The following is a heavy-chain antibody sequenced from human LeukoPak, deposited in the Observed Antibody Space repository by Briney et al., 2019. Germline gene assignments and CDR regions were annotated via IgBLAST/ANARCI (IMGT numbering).Heavy chain of an antibody. CDR3: ATGKRYAFDY. CDR1: GFSFTDYP. CDR2: IRTTAEGAKYA. Sequence: GGSLRLSCATSGFSFTDYPMNWVRQAPGKGLEWISNIRTTAEGAKYAYYADSVKGRVTISRDDGKNTLYLHMNSLRDDDTAVYYCATGKRYAFDYWGQGTLVTVSS. D-gene: IGHD3-9*01. V-gene: IGHV3-48*02. J-gene: IGHJ4*02.